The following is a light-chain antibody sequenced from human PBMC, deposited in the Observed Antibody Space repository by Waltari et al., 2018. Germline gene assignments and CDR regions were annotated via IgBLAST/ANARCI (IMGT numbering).Light chain of an antibody. V-gene: IGLV1-40*01. CDR1: GSNIGAGYD. Sequence: QSVLTQPPSVSGAPGQRVTLSCTGSGSNIGAGYDVHWYHQVPRTAPKLLIYGSTSRPLGVPDRFFGSTSGTSASLTITGLQVEDEGDYYCQSYDTSLSVVFGGGTKLTVL. CDR3: QSYDTSLSVV. J-gene: IGLJ3*02. CDR2: GST.